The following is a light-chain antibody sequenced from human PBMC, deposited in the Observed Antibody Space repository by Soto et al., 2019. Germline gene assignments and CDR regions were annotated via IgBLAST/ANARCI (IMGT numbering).Light chain of an antibody. Sequence: DIVMTQSPDSLAVSLGERATINCKSSQSILYSSNNKNYLAWYQQKPGQRPKLLIYWASTRESGVPDRFSGSGSGTDFPLTISSLQAEDAAVYYCLQHSTTPEAFGQGTKGEIK. CDR1: QSILYSSNNKNY. J-gene: IGKJ1*01. V-gene: IGKV4-1*01. CDR2: WAS. CDR3: LQHSTTPEA.